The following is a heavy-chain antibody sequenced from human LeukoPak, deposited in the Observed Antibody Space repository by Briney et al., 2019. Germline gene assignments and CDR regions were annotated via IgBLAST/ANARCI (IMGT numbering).Heavy chain of an antibody. CDR3: ATQTTSSFLGEYYFDY. J-gene: IGHJ4*02. CDR1: GGTFSSDA. V-gene: IGHV1-69*05. D-gene: IGHD1-7*01. CDR2: IIPFFGVA. Sequence: RASVKVSCKASGGTFSSDAFGWVRQAPGQGLEWMGAIIPFFGVANYAPKFQGRVTITTDESTGTAYMELSSLSSDDTAVYYCATQTTSSFLGEYYFDYWGQETLVTVCS.